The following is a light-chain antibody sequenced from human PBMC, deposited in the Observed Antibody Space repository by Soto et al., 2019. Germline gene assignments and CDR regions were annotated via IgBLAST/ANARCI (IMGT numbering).Light chain of an antibody. J-gene: IGLJ2*01. CDR2: EVS. CDR3: SSYAGSNNLGV. CDR1: SSDVGGYNY. Sequence: QSALTQPPSASGSLGQSVTISCTGTSSDVGGYNYVSWYQQHPGKAPKLMISEVSKRPSGVPDRFSGSRSGNTASLTVSGLQAEDEADYYCSSYAGSNNLGVFGGGTKLTVL. V-gene: IGLV2-8*01.